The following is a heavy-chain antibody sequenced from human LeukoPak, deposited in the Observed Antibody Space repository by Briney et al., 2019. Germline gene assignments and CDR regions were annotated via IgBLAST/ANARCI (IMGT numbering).Heavy chain of an antibody. CDR3: ARVGTGTRSFDS. J-gene: IGHJ4*02. Sequence: ASVKVSCKTSGYTFTTYDINWVRQAPGQGLEWMGRISAYNGYTNYGQNLQGRVTMTTGTSTNTAYMELRSLRSDDTAVYYRARVGTGTRSFDSWGQGTLVTVSS. CDR1: GYTFTTYD. V-gene: IGHV1-18*01. CDR2: ISAYNGYT. D-gene: IGHD1/OR15-1a*01.